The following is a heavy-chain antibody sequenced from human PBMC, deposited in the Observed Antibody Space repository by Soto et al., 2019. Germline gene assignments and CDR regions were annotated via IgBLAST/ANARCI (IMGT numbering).Heavy chain of an antibody. Sequence: PGGCMRLSCAASGLTFSSSSMNWVRQDPGKGLEWVSSISSSSSYIYYADSVKGRFTISRDNAKNSLYLQMNSLRAEDTAVYYCARDMSIAARQVNCFDPWGQGPLGTVSS. J-gene: IGHJ5*02. D-gene: IGHD6-6*01. V-gene: IGHV3-21*01. CDR2: ISSSSSYI. CDR3: ARDMSIAARQVNCFDP. CDR1: GLTFSSSS.